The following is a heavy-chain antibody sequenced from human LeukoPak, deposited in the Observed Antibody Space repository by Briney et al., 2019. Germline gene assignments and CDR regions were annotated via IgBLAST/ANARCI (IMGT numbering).Heavy chain of an antibody. CDR1: DGSISRYY. D-gene: IGHD6-6*01. Sequence: SETLSLTSTVSDGSISRYYWSWIRQPVGKGLEWIGRIYTSGSTNYNPSLKSRVTMSVDTSKNQFSLKLSSVTAADTAVYYCAREGSSSSWFDPWGQGTLVTVSS. V-gene: IGHV4-4*07. CDR2: IYTSGST. CDR3: AREGSSSSWFDP. J-gene: IGHJ5*02.